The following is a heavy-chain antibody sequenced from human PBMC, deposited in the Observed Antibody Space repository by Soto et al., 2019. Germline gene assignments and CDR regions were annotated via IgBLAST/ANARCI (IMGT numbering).Heavy chain of an antibody. D-gene: IGHD3-10*02. CDR1: GFTFSDYY. CDR2: ISSSSSYT. J-gene: IGHJ4*02. V-gene: IGHV3-11*06. CDR3: ARDVRRKFPY. Sequence: QVQLVESGGGLVKPGGSLRLSCAASGFTFSDYYMSWIRQAPGKGLEWVSYISSSSSYTNYAASVKGRFTISRDNAKNSLYLQINSLRAEDTAVYYCARDVRRKFPYWGQGTLVTVSS.